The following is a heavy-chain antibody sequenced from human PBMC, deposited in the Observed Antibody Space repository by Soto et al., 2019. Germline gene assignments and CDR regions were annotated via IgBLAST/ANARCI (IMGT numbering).Heavy chain of an antibody. V-gene: IGHV1-69*05. CDR3: ARDRKNSSGWFRRMYWFDP. D-gene: IGHD6-19*01. CDR1: GGTFSSYA. Sequence: SVKVSCKASGGTFSSYAISWVRQASGQGLEWMGGIIPIFGTANYAQKLQGRVTMTTDTSTSTAYMELRSLRSDDTAVYYCARDRKNSSGWFRRMYWFDPWGQGTLVTVSS. J-gene: IGHJ5*02. CDR2: IIPIFGTA.